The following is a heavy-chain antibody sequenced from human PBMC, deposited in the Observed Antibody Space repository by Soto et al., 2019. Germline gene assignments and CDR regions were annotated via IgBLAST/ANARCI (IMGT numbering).Heavy chain of an antibody. D-gene: IGHD2-21*01. CDR3: AGGVVIWVGY. J-gene: IGHJ4*02. CDR2: ISHDGSKK. CDR1: GFTFSSNA. Sequence: QVQLVESGGGVVQPGRSLRLSCAASGFTFSSNAMHWVRQAPGKGLEWVAVISHDGSKKYYADSVKGRFTISRDNSKRPLYLQMNRLSAEDTAVYSCAGGVVIWVGYWGQGTLVTVSS. V-gene: IGHV3-30-3*01.